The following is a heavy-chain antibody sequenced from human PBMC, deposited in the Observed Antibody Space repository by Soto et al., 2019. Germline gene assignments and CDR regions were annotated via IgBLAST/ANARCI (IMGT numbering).Heavy chain of an antibody. V-gene: IGHV1-2*02. CDR2: MNPNDGDT. CDR1: GSTFTNY. D-gene: IGHD1-26*01. Sequence: QAQLVQSGAEAKRPGTSVKFSCKVSGSTFTNYFHWIRQAPGQGLERMGWMNPNDGDTEYARKFPGRVTLTRDTSITTAYMELSSLTYDDTAVYYCASENWSYVDWGQGTLVTVSS. CDR3: ASENWSYVD. J-gene: IGHJ4*02.